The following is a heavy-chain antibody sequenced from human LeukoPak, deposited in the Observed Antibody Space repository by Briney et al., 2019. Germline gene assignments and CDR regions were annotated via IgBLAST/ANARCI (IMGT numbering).Heavy chain of an antibody. CDR2: IYYSGST. CDR1: GGSISSYY. V-gene: IGHV4-59*01. J-gene: IGHJ3*02. Sequence: SETLSLTCTVSGGSISSYYWSWIRQPPGKGLEWIGYIYYSGSTNYNPSLKSRVTISVDTSKNQSSLKLSSVTAADTAVYYCARALAAADLDAFDIWGQGTMVTVSS. CDR3: ARALAAADLDAFDI. D-gene: IGHD6-13*01.